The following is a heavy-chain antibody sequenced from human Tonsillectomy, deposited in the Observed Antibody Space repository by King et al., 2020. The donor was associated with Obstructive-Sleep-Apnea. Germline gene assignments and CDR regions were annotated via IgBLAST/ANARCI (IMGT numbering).Heavy chain of an antibody. Sequence: VQLQESGPGLVKPSQTLSLTCTVSGGTISDADYFWSWIRQPPGKGLVWLGYIYHSGSTYYSPSLNSRLTLSVDTSKNQFSLKLSSVTAADTAVYYCARLGGEGSDSPDACDIWGQGTMVTVSA. D-gene: IGHD2-21*01. CDR3: ARLGGEGSDSPDACDI. V-gene: IGHV4-30-4*01. CDR1: GGTISDADYF. CDR2: IYHSGST. J-gene: IGHJ3*02.